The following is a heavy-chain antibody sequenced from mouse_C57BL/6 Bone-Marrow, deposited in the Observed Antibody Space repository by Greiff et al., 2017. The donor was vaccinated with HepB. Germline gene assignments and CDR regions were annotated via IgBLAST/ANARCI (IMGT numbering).Heavy chain of an antibody. D-gene: IGHD1-1*01. V-gene: IGHV5-4*01. J-gene: IGHJ1*03. CDR1: GFTFSSYA. CDR2: ISHGGSYT. Sequence: EVQLVESGGGLVKPGGSLKLSCAASGFTFSSYAMSWVRQTPEKRLEWVATISHGGSYTYYPDNVKGRFTISRDNAKNNLYLQMSHLTSEDTAMYYCARDYTTVVPPWSLAVWGTGTTVTVSS. CDR3: ARDYTTVVPPWSLAV.